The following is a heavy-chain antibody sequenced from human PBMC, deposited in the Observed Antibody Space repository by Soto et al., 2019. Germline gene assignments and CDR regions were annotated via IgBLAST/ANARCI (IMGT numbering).Heavy chain of an antibody. J-gene: IGHJ6*03. CDR2: IYYSGST. CDR3: ARSGGYDAYYYYYYMDV. D-gene: IGHD5-12*01. V-gene: IGHV4-59*01. Sequence: PSETLSLTCTVSGVSISSYYWIWIRQPPGKGLEWIGYIYYSGSTNYNPSLKSRVTISVDTSKNQFSLKLSSVTAADTAVYYCARSGGYDAYYYYYYMDVWGKGTTVTVSS. CDR1: GVSISSYY.